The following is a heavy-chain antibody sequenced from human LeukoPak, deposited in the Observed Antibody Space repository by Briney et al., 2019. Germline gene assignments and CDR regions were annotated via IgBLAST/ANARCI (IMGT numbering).Heavy chain of an antibody. CDR1: GFTFSGSA. J-gene: IGHJ5*02. D-gene: IGHD1-7*01. CDR2: IRSKANNYAT. V-gene: IGHV3-73*01. Sequence: GGSLRLSCAASGFTFSGSAIHWVRQASGKGLEWVGRIRSKANNYATAYAASGKGRFTISRDDSKNTAYLQMNSLKTEDTAVYYCAKGWELPNWFDPWGQGTRVTLSS. CDR3: AKGWELPNWFDP.